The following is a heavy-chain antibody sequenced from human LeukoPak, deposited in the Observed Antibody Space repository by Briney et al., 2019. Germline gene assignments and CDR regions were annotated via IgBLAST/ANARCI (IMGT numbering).Heavy chain of an antibody. CDR2: IYYSGST. J-gene: IGHJ3*02. CDR3: ARRSRDSNDAFDI. Sequence: PSETLSLTCTVSGYSVSSGYYWGWIRQPPGKGLEWIGSIYYSGSTYCNPSLKSRVTISVDTSKNQFSLKLSSVTAADTAVYYCARRSRDSNDAFDIWGQGTMVTVSS. D-gene: IGHD2-21*02. CDR1: GYSVSSGYY. V-gene: IGHV4-38-2*02.